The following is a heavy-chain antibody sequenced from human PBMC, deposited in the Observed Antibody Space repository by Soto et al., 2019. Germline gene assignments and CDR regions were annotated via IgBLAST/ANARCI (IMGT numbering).Heavy chain of an antibody. CDR2: VSSGGGT. CDR1: GFTFSTYA. CDR3: AREDSIIIPAVSDF. V-gene: IGHV3-23*01. D-gene: IGHD2-2*01. Sequence: PGGSLRLSCAASGFTFSTYAMGWVRQAPGKGLEWVSVVSSGGGTHYADSVKGRFTVSRDNSKNTLSLQMNSLRADDTAVYYCAREDSIIIPAVSDFWGQGTLVTVSS. J-gene: IGHJ4*02.